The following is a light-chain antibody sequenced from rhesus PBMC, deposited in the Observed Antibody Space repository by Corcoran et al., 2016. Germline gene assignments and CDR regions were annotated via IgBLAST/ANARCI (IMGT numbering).Light chain of an antibody. J-gene: IGKJ2*01. CDR2: AAS. CDR3: QQHHSFPPS. Sequence: DIQMTQSPSSLSVSVGDRVTITCRASQGISSYLAWYQQKPGKPPKLLISAASTLQCGVPSRFSGSGSGTDFTLTHSSLQPEDFATYHCQQHHSFPPSFGQGTKVEIK. V-gene: IGKV1-25*02. CDR1: QGISSY.